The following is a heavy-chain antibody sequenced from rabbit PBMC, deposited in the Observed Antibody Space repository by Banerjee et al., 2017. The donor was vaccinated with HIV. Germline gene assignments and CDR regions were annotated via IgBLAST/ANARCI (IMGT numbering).Heavy chain of an antibody. CDR2: IDNPHSA. J-gene: IGHJ4*01. Sequence: QEQLEESGGRLVKPDESLTLSCTASGFDISSSYSIGWVRQAPGEGLEYIGFIDNPHSAYYASWVNGRFTISRTSTTVDLQMNSLTAADTATYFCTRGWSSGFSLWGQGTLVTVS. CDR3: TRGWSSGFSL. V-gene: IGHV1S37*01. D-gene: IGHD1-1*01. CDR1: GFDISSSYS.